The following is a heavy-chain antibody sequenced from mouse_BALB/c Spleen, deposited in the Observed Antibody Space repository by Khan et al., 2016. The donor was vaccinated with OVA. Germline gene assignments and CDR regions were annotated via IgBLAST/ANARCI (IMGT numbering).Heavy chain of an antibody. CDR1: GYIFTNYG. CDR2: INTYTGEP. CDR3: ARGDVYYGRGKTDWFAY. Sequence: QIPLVQSGPELKKPGETVKISCKASGYIFTNYGMNWVKQAPGQGLKWMGWINTYTGEPTYADDFRGRFAFSLETSASTAYLQINNLKNEDTATYCWARGDVYYGRGKTDWFAYGGQGNMVTVSA. D-gene: IGHD1-1*01. J-gene: IGHJ3*01. V-gene: IGHV9-3-1*01.